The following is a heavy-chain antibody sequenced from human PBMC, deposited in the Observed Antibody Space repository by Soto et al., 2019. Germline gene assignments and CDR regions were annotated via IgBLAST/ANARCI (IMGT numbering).Heavy chain of an antibody. Sequence: AETLSLTCAVSGGSISSYYLSWIRQPPGKGLEWIGYIYYSGSTNYNPSHRRRVAITVDTTKHPYSLKLSSVILADTAVYSCAIAGAARLSDYWGPGTLVTVFS. CDR2: IYYSGST. V-gene: IGHV4-59*01. CDR1: GGSISSYY. CDR3: AIAGAARLSDY. D-gene: IGHD2-15*01. J-gene: IGHJ4*02.